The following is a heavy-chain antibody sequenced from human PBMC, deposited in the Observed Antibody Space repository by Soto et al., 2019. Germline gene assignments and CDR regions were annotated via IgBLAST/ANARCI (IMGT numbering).Heavy chain of an antibody. J-gene: IGHJ4*02. CDR2: INAGNGNT. Sequence: ASVKVSCKASGYTFTSYAMHWVRQAPGQRLEWMGWINAGNGNTKYSQKFQGRVTITRDTSASTAYMELSSLRSEDTAVYYCARSYYDSSGYYEIDYWGQGTLVTVSS. V-gene: IGHV1-3*01. D-gene: IGHD3-22*01. CDR1: GYTFTSYA. CDR3: ARSYYDSSGYYEIDY.